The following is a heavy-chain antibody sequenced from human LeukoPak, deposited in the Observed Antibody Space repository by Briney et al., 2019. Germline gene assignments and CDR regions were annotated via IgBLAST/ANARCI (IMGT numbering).Heavy chain of an antibody. CDR2: INYSGST. D-gene: IGHD2-8*01. CDR3: ARGGRGYWT. J-gene: IGHJ4*02. Sequence: SEILSLTCTVSSGSMTRSSYYWGWIRQTPGKGLEWIGSINYSGSTYYNPSLKSRVTISTDTSKKECSLELSSVTAADTAVYYCARGGRGYWTWGQGTLVTVSS. V-gene: IGHV4-39*02. CDR1: SGSMTRSSYY.